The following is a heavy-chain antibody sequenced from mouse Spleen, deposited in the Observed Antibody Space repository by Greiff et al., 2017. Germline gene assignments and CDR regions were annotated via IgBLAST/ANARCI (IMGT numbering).Heavy chain of an antibody. CDR2: INYDGSST. CDR3: ARAPDYAMDY. V-gene: IGHV5-16*01. CDR1: GFTFSDYY. J-gene: IGHJ4*01. Sequence: EVKLVESEGGLVQPGSSMKLSCTASGFTFSDYYMAWVRQVPEKGLEWVANINYDGSSTYYLDSLKSRFIISRDNAKNILYLQMSSLKSEDTATYYCARAPDYAMDYWGQGTSVTVSS.